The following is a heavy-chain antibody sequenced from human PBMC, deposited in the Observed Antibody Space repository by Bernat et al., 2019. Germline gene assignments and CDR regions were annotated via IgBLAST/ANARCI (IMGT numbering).Heavy chain of an antibody. D-gene: IGHD3-22*01. CDR1: GGSISSSSYY. CDR3: ARGLYYYDSSGYYWDGMDV. V-gene: IGHV4-39*01. J-gene: IGHJ6*02. Sequence: QLPLQESGPGLVKPSETLSLTCTVSGGSISSSSYYWGWIRQPPGKGLEWIGSIYYSGSTYYNPSLKSRVTISVDTSKNQFSLKLSSVTAADTAVYYCARGLYYYDSSGYYWDGMDVWGQGTTVTVSS. CDR2: IYYSGST.